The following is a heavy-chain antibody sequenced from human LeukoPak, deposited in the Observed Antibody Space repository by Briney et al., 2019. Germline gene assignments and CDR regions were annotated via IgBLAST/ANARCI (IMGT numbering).Heavy chain of an antibody. CDR1: GFAFGNYA. J-gene: IGHJ4*02. D-gene: IGHD6-6*01. CDR2: IDSSGSYT. Sequence: PGGSLRLSCAASGFAFGNYAMGWVRQAPGKGLEWVSSIDSSGSYTPSADAVKGRFTISRDGSKNTLYLQMNSLRAEDTAVYYCARDPPAVAANTYGWGQGTLVTVSS. CDR3: ARDPPAVAANTYG. V-gene: IGHV3-23*01.